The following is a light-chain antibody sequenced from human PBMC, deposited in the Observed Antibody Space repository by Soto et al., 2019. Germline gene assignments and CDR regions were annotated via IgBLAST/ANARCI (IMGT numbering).Light chain of an antibody. J-gene: IGKJ4*01. CDR3: QQVNVYPST. Sequence: EIVMTQSPATLSVSPGERATLSCRASQSVSANLAWYQHKPGQAPRLLIYGASTRATGIPARFSGSGTGTDFTLTISSLQPEDFATYYCQQVNVYPSTFGGGTKVDI. V-gene: IGKV3-15*01. CDR1: QSVSAN. CDR2: GAS.